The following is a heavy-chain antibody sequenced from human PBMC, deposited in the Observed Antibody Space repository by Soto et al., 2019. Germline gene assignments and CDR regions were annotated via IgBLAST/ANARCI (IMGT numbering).Heavy chain of an antibody. CDR3: ARDPQWDGNHFDI. D-gene: IGHD1-26*01. V-gene: IGHV3-74*01. CDR1: GSPFNTSW. CDR2: IISDGSST. Sequence: EVQLVESGGNLVRPGGPWGFSFEPSGSPFNTSWLTWAAQAQGGGLGWVSRIISDGSSTSYADSVKGRFTISRDNAKNTLYLQMNSLRAEDTAVYYCARDPQWDGNHFDIWGQGTMVTVSS. J-gene: IGHJ3*02.